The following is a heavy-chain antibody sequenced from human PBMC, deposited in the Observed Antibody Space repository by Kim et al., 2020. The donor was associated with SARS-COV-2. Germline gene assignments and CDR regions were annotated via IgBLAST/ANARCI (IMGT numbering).Heavy chain of an antibody. D-gene: IGHD6-13*01. CDR2: ISGSGGST. CDR1: GFTFSSYA. CDR3: AKDPAASYSSSWYGLDWFDP. V-gene: IGHV3-23*01. Sequence: GGSLRLSCAASGFTFSSYAMSWVRQAPGKGLEWVSAISGSGGSTYYADSVKGRFTISRDNSKNTLYLQMNSLRAEDTAVYYCAKDPAASYSSSWYGLDWFDPWGQGTLVTVSS. J-gene: IGHJ5*02.